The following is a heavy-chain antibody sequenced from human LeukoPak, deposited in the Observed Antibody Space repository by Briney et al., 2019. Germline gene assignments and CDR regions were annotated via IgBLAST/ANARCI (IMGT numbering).Heavy chain of an antibody. CDR3: ASVLQTSGDFDY. Sequence: VASVKVSCKASGGTFSSYAISWVRQAPGQGLEWMGGIIPIFGTANYAQKFQGRVTITADESTSTAYMELSSLRSEDTAVYYCASVLQTSGDFDYWGQGTLVTVSS. J-gene: IGHJ4*02. D-gene: IGHD2-15*01. V-gene: IGHV1-69*13. CDR1: GGTFSSYA. CDR2: IIPIFGTA.